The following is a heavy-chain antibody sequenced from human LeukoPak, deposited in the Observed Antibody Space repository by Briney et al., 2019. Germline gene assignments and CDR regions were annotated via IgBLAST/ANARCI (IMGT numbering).Heavy chain of an antibody. CDR1: GYSFTSYW. D-gene: IGHD3/OR15-3a*01. CDR3: ARNGLGSEYYYYYGMDV. CDR2: IYPGDSDT. J-gene: IGHJ6*02. Sequence: GESLQISCKGSGYSFTSYWIGWVRQLPGKGLEWMGIIYPGDSDTRYSPSFQGQVTISADKSISTAYLQWSSLKASDTAMYYCARNGLGSEYYYYYGMDVWGQGTTVTVSS. V-gene: IGHV5-51*01.